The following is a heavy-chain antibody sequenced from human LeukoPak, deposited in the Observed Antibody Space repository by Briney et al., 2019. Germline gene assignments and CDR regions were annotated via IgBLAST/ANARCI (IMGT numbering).Heavy chain of an antibody. Sequence: GGSLRLSCAASGFTFSSYEINWVRQAPGKGLEWVAHIQQGGFEEYYVDSVKGRFTISRDNAKNSLYLQMNSLRDEDTALYYCATEAYYHFDYWGQGTLVTVSS. CDR3: ATEAYYHFDY. CDR1: GFTFSSYE. V-gene: IGHV3-7*01. CDR2: IQQGGFEE. D-gene: IGHD1-26*01. J-gene: IGHJ4*02.